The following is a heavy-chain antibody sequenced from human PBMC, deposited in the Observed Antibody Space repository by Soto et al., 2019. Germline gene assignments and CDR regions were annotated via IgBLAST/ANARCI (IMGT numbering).Heavy chain of an antibody. CDR3: ARGAPRNSYYYYGMDV. D-gene: IGHD1-1*01. CDR1: GGSIRSDYY. Sequence: QVQLQESGPGLVKPSQTLSLTCTVSGGSIRSDYYWSWIRQHPGRGLEWIGYIYYSGTTYYNPSLKSRVTISVDMSKNQFSLKLSSVTAADTAVYYCARGAPRNSYYYYGMDVWGQGTTVSVSS. V-gene: IGHV4-31*03. J-gene: IGHJ6*02. CDR2: IYYSGTT.